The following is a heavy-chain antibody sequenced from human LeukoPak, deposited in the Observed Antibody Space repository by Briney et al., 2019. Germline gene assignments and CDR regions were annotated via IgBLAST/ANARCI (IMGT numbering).Heavy chain of an antibody. CDR3: ARGGGSPDAFDI. J-gene: IGHJ3*02. CDR1: GGSINNYY. Sequence: SETLSLTCTVSGGSINNYYWSWIRQSAAKGLEWIGRIYISGSTHYNPSLKSRVTMSLDTSKNQFSLKLSSVTAADTAVYFCARGGGSPDAFDIWGQGTMVTVSS. D-gene: IGHD3-16*01. V-gene: IGHV4-4*07. CDR2: IYISGST.